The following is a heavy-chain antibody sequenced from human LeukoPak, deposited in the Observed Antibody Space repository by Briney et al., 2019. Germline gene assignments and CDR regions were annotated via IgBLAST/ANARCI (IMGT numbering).Heavy chain of an antibody. CDR3: ARGFWSGYSMNWFDP. CDR2: INTNTGNP. D-gene: IGHD3-3*01. CDR1: GYTFTSYA. Sequence: ASVTVSCKASGYTFTSYAIDWVRQAPGQGLEWMGWINTNTGNPTYAQGFTGRFVFSLDTSVSTAYLQISSLKAEDTAVYYCARGFWSGYSMNWFDPWGQGTLVTVSS. J-gene: IGHJ5*02. V-gene: IGHV7-4-1*02.